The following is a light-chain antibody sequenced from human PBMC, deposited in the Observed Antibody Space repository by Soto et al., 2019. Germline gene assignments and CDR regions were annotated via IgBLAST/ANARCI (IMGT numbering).Light chain of an antibody. CDR1: TSDVGGYNY. CDR3: FSYTSSSTPGYV. V-gene: IGLV2-14*01. Sequence: QSALTQPASVSGSPGQSITISCTGTTSDVGGYNYVSWYQQHPGKAPKLMIYEVSNRPSGVSNRFSGSKSGNTASLTISGLQAEDEAAYYCFSYTSSSTPGYVFGTGTKLTVL. CDR2: EVS. J-gene: IGLJ1*01.